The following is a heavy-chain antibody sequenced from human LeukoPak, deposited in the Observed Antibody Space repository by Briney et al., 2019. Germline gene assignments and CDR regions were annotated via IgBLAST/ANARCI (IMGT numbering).Heavy chain of an antibody. CDR3: ARFIPSSYCIGGRCYPPSTAFDI. Sequence: PSETLSLTCAVSGGSISSYYWNWIRQPAGKGLEWIGHIYTSGSTNYNPSPKSRVTMSVDTSKNQFSLKLSSVTAADTAVYFCARFIPSSYCIGGRCYPPSTAFDIWGQGTMVTVSS. J-gene: IGHJ3*02. V-gene: IGHV4-4*07. CDR2: IYTSGST. CDR1: GGSISSYY. D-gene: IGHD2-15*01.